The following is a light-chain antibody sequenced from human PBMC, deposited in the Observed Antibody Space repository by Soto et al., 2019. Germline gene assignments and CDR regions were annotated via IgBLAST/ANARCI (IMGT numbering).Light chain of an antibody. CDR1: QSVSSSY. J-gene: IGKJ5*01. V-gene: IGKV3-20*01. CDR3: QQSASSVT. Sequence: EIVLTQSPGTLSLSPGERATLSWRASQSVSSSYLAWYQQKPGQAPTLLIYDADTRATGIPDRFSGSGFGTHFTLTISSLEPEDFAMYYCQQSASSVTFGQGTRLEIK. CDR2: DAD.